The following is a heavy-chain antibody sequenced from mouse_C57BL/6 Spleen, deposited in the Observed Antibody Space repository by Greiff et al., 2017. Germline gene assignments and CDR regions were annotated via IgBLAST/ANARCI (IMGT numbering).Heavy chain of an antibody. CDR3: TRANWEGENYFDY. D-gene: IGHD4-1*01. J-gene: IGHJ2*01. V-gene: IGHV5-9-1*02. Sequence: EVQLVESGEGLVKPGGSLKLSCAASGFTFSSYAMSWVRQTPEKRLEWVAYISSGGDYIYYADTVKGRSTISRDNARNTLYLQMSSLKSEDTAMDYCTRANWEGENYFDYWGQGTTLTVSS. CDR1: GFTFSSYA. CDR2: ISSGGDYI.